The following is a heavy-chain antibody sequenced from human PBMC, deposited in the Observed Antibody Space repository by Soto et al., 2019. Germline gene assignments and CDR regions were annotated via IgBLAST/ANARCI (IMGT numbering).Heavy chain of an antibody. Sequence: QVQLQESGPGLVKPSQTLSLTCTVSGGSISSGDYYWSWIRQPPGKGLEWIGYIYYSGSTYYNPSLKCRVTISVDTSKNQFSLKLSSVTAADTAMYYCARALYSSFPRYYYYGMDVWGQGTTVTVSS. V-gene: IGHV4-30-4*01. J-gene: IGHJ6*02. D-gene: IGHD4-4*01. CDR3: ARALYSSFPRYYYYGMDV. CDR2: IYYSGST. CDR1: GGSISSGDYY.